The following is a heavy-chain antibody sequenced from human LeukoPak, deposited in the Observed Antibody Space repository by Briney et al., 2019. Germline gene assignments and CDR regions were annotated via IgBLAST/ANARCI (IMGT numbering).Heavy chain of an antibody. V-gene: IGHV4-34*01. CDR2: INHSGST. CDR3: TRITPKSSGWYRPFDY. D-gene: IGHD6-19*01. CDR1: GGPFSSYY. J-gene: IGHJ4*02. Sequence: KPSETLSLTCAVYGGPFSSYYWSWIRQPPGKGLEWIGEINHSGSTNYNPSLKSRVTISVDTSKNQFSLKLSSVTAADTAVYYCTRITPKSSGWYRPFDYWGKGTQVTVSS.